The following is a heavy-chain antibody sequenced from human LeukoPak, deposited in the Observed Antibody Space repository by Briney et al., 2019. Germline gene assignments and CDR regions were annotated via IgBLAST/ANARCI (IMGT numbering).Heavy chain of an antibody. Sequence: SETLSLTCTVSGGSISSGSYYWSWIRQPAGKGLEWIGRIYTSGSTNYNPSLKSRVTISVDTSKNQFSLKLSSVTAADTAVYNCASHCGGDCPDWYFDLWGRGTLVTVSS. J-gene: IGHJ2*01. CDR1: GGSISSGSYY. V-gene: IGHV4-61*02. D-gene: IGHD2-21*02. CDR2: IYTSGST. CDR3: ASHCGGDCPDWYFDL.